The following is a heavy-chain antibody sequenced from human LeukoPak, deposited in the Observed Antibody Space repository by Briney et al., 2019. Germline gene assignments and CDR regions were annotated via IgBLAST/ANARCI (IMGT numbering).Heavy chain of an antibody. J-gene: IGHJ4*02. Sequence: SQTLSLTCAISGDSVSSNSAAWDWIRQSPSRGLEWLARTYYRCNWYNYYAVSVRSRITINPDTSKNQFTLQLNSVTPEDTAVYYCSRHKSGWIDYWGQGTLVTVSS. V-gene: IGHV6-1*01. D-gene: IGHD6-19*01. CDR2: TYYRCNWYN. CDR1: GDSVSSNSAA. CDR3: SRHKSGWIDY.